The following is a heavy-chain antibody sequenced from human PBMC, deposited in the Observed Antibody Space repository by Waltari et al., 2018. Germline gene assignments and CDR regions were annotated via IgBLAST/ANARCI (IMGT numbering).Heavy chain of an antibody. CDR3: ARNGFLEWSDAFDI. V-gene: IGHV1-3*01. CDR2: ISAYNGNT. J-gene: IGHJ3*02. D-gene: IGHD3-3*01. CDR1: GYTFTSYA. Sequence: QVQLVQSGAEVKKPGASVKVSCKASGYTFTSYAMHWVRQAPGQRLEWMGWISAYNGNTNYAQKLQGRVTMTTDTSTSTAYMELRSLRSDDTAVYYCARNGFLEWSDAFDIWGQGTMVTVSS.